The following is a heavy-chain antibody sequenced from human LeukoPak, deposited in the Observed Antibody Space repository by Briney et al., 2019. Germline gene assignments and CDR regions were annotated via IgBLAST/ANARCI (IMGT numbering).Heavy chain of an antibody. V-gene: IGHV3-21*01. CDR3: AKRSGYDSGVFDS. D-gene: IGHD5-12*01. Sequence: GGSLRLSCAAPGFTFSSYSMTWVRQAPGKGLEWVSSISSSSSYIYYADSVKGRFTISRDNAKNSLYLQMNSRRAEDTAVYYCAKRSGYDSGVFDSWGQGTLVTVSS. CDR1: GFTFSSYS. CDR2: ISSSSSYI. J-gene: IGHJ4*02.